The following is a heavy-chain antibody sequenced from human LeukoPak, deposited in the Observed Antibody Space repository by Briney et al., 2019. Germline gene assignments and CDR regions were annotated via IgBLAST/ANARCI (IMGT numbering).Heavy chain of an antibody. Sequence: PGGSLRLSCAASGFTFSSYSMNWVRQAPGKGLEWVSYISSSSSTIYYADSVKGRFTISRDNAKNSLYLQMNSLRAEDTAVYYCARDPDYYGSGSYYNWGQGTLVTVSS. J-gene: IGHJ4*02. CDR1: GFTFSSYS. CDR2: ISSSSSTI. D-gene: IGHD3-10*01. CDR3: ARDPDYYGSGSYYN. V-gene: IGHV3-48*01.